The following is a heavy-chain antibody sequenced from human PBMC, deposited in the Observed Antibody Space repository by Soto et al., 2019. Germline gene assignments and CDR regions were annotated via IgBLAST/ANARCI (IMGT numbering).Heavy chain of an antibody. CDR3: ARAPAMVPDY. Sequence: SETLSLTCAVYGGYFSGYYWSWIRQPPGKGLEWIGEINHSGSTNYNPSLKSRVTISVDTSKNQFSLKLSSVTAADTAVYYCARAPAMVPDYWGQGTLVTVSS. J-gene: IGHJ4*02. D-gene: IGHD5-18*01. V-gene: IGHV4-34*01. CDR1: GGYFSGYY. CDR2: INHSGST.